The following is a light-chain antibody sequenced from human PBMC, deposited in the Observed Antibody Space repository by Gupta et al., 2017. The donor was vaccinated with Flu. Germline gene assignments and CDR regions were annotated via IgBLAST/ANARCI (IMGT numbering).Light chain of an antibody. CDR1: QGISNY. J-gene: IGKJ4*01. V-gene: IGKV1-27*01. CDR3: QKYNSVPPLT. Sequence: DRITITCRASQGISNYLAWYQQKPGEVPKLLIYAASTLQSGVPSPFSGSGSGTDFTLTISSLQPEDVATYYCQKYNSVPPLTFGGGTKVEIK. CDR2: AAS.